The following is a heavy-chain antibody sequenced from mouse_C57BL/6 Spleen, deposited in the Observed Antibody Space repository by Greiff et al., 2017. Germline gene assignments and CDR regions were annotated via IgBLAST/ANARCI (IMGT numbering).Heavy chain of an antibody. J-gene: IGHJ2*01. V-gene: IGHV7-3*01. CDR3: ARLTGTTYYFDY. CDR1: GFTFTDYY. Sequence: EVQLVESGGGLVQPGGSLSLSCAASGFTFTDYYMSWVRQPPGKALEWLGFIRNKANGYTTEYSASVKGRFTISRDNSQSILYLQMNALRAEDSATYYCARLTGTTYYFDYWGQGTTLTVSS. CDR2: IRNKANGYTT. D-gene: IGHD4-1*01.